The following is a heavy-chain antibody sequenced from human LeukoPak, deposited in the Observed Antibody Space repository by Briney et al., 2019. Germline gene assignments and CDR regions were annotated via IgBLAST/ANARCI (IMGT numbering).Heavy chain of an antibody. Sequence: GGSLRLSCAASGFTFSSYAMTWVRQAPGKGLEWVSSISGNGGSTYYADSVKGRFTISRDNSENTLYLQVNSLRAEDTAVYYCAKGEMATTPQKFDYWGQGTLVTVSS. D-gene: IGHD5-24*01. J-gene: IGHJ4*02. CDR3: AKGEMATTPQKFDY. CDR2: ISGNGGST. CDR1: GFTFSSYA. V-gene: IGHV3-23*01.